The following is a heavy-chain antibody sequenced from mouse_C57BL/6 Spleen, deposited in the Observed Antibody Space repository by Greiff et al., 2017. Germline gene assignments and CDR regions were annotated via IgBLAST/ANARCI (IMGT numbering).Heavy chain of an antibody. J-gene: IGHJ4*01. Sequence: VQLQQSVAELVRPGASVKLSCTASGFNIKNTYMHWVKQRPEQGLEWIGRIDPANGNTKYAPKFQGKATITADTSSNTAYLQLSSLTSEDTAIYYCARSAYYGSRHYYAMDYWGQGTSVTVSS. V-gene: IGHV14-3*01. CDR2: IDPANGNT. CDR1: GFNIKNTY. CDR3: ARSAYYGSRHYYAMDY. D-gene: IGHD1-1*01.